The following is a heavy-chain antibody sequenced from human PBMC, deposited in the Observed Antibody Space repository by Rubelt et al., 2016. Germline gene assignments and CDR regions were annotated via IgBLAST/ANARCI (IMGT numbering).Heavy chain of an antibody. CDR1: GGSFSGYY. CDR3: ARFGSSGYYPGAFDI. V-gene: IGHV4-34*01. J-gene: IGHJ3*02. Sequence: QVQLQQWGAGLLKPSETLSLTCAVYGGSFSGYYWSWIRQPPGKGLEWIGEINHMGSTNYNPSLNGRVTISVDTSKNQFSLKLSSGTAADTAVYYGARFGSSGYYPGAFDIWGQGTMVTVSS. D-gene: IGHD3-22*01. CDR2: INHMGST.